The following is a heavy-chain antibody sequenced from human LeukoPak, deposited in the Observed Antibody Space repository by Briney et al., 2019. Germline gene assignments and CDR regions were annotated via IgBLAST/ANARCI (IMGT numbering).Heavy chain of an antibody. V-gene: IGHV5-51*01. D-gene: IGHD6-6*01. CDR2: IYPGDSDT. J-gene: IGHJ4*02. CDR3: AKLEYSSSSFYFDY. CDR1: VYSFTSYW. Sequence: GESLKTSCKGSVYSFTSYWIGWVRQMPGKGLEWMGIIYPGDSDTRYSPSFQGQVTISADKSISTAYLQWSSLKASDTAMYYCAKLEYSSSSFYFDYWGQGTLVTVSS.